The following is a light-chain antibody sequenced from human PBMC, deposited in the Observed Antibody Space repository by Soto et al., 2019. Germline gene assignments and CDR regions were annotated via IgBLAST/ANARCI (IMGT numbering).Light chain of an antibody. Sequence: DIQMTQSPSSLSASVGDRVTITCRASQGISNYLAWYQQKPGKVPKLLIYAASTLQSGVPSRFSGSGSGTDFTITISSLQPEDVPTYYCQKYNSAPKTCGPGTKVESK. CDR1: QGISNY. J-gene: IGKJ1*01. CDR3: QKYNSAPKT. V-gene: IGKV1-27*01. CDR2: AAS.